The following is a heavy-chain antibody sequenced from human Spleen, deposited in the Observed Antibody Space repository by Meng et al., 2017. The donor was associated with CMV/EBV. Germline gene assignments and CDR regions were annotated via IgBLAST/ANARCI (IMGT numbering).Heavy chain of an antibody. Sequence: GGSINSGDYYWSWIRQSPGTGLEWIGYIYYSGSTFYSPSLKSRVTMSVDASKNQFSLKLTSVTAADTALYYCARGEDTPMAGVWFDPWGQGTLVTVSS. CDR1: GGSINSGDYY. V-gene: IGHV4-30-4*08. CDR3: ARGEDTPMAGVWFDP. J-gene: IGHJ5*02. CDR2: IYYSGST. D-gene: IGHD5-18*01.